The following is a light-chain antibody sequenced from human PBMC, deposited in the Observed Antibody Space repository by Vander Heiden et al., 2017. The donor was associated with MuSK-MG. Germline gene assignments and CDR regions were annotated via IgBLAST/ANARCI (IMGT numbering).Light chain of an antibody. CDR2: KAS. CDR1: QSISSW. V-gene: IGKV1-5*03. Sequence: DIQMTQSPSTLSASVGDRVTITCRASQSISSWLAWYQQKPGKAPKLLIYKASSLESGVPSRFSGSGSGTEFTLTISSLQPDDFATYYCQQDYIYSRTFGQGTKVEIK. CDR3: QQDYIYSRT. J-gene: IGKJ1*01.